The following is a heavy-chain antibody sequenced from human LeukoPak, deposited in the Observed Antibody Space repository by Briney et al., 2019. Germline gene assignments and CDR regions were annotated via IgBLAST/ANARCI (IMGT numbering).Heavy chain of an antibody. CDR1: GFTLSNYT. D-gene: IGHD2-21*01. Sequence: GGSLRLSCNASGFTLSNYTMTWVRQGPRKGLEWVSAISVTGNTYHAESLKGRFTISRDNSKDTLYLQMRSLRAEDAGVYYCAKAPVTTCLGAYCYPFDLWGQGTQVTVSS. CDR2: ISVTGNT. V-gene: IGHV3-23*01. CDR3: AKAPVTTCLGAYCYPFDL. J-gene: IGHJ4*02.